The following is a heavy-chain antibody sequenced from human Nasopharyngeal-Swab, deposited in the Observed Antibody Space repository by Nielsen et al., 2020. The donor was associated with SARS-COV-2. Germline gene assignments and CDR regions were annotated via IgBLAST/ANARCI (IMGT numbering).Heavy chain of an antibody. V-gene: IGHV3-23*01. Sequence: WIRQPPGKGLEWVSAISGSGGSTYYADSVKGRFTISRDNSKNTLYLQMNGLRAEDTAVYYCAKAEGSNNYYYYGMDVWGQGTTVTVSS. J-gene: IGHJ6*02. CDR3: AKAEGSNNYYYYGMDV. CDR2: ISGSGGST. D-gene: IGHD6-13*01.